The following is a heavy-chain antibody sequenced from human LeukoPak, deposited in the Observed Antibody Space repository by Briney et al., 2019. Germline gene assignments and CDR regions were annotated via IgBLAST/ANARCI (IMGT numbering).Heavy chain of an antibody. CDR2: INPNSGGT. D-gene: IGHD6-13*01. V-gene: IGHV1-2*04. CDR3: ARSTAAAGYWYFDL. J-gene: IGHJ2*01. CDR1: GYIFIGYY. Sequence: ASVKVSCKTSGYIFIGYYIHWVRQAPGQGLEWMGWINPNSGGTNFAEKFQGWVTMTRDTSISTAYMELSRLKYDDTAVYYCARSTAAAGYWYFDLWGRGTLVTVSS.